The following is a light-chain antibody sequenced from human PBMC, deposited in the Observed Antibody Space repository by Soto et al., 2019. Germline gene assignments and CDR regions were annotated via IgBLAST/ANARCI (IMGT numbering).Light chain of an antibody. V-gene: IGKV1-5*01. Sequence: DIQMTESPSTLSASLLDRVTVTCRASESMSNCLAWYQQKPGKAPKLLISGASSLQSGVPSRFSGSASGTEFTLTISSLQPDDIATYYCQQCHRYLTFGQGTKV. CDR1: ESMSNC. CDR3: QQCHRYLT. J-gene: IGKJ1*01. CDR2: GAS.